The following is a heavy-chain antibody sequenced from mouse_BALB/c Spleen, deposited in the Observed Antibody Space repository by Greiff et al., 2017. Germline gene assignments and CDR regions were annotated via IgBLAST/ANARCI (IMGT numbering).Heavy chain of an antibody. CDR3: ARSAHYARDY. D-gene: IGHD6-1*01. CDR2: ISTDSGNT. V-gene: IGHV1-67*01. CDR1: GYTFTDYA. J-gene: IGHJ4*01. Sequence: QVQLKESGPELVRPGVSVKISCKGSGYTFTDYAMHWVKQSHAKSLEWIGVISTDSGNTKYNQKLKGKATMTVDKSSSTAYMELARLTSEDSAIYYCARSAHYARDYWGQGTSLTVSS.